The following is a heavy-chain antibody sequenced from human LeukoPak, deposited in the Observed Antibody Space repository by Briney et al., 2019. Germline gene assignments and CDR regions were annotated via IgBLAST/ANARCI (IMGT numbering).Heavy chain of an antibody. CDR1: GGSFSGFY. CDR3: ARTVSRSSGWF. J-gene: IGHJ4*02. V-gene: IGHV4-34*01. CDR2: INHSGST. D-gene: IGHD6-19*01. Sequence: PSETLSLTCAVYGGSFSGFYWSWIRQPPGKGLEWIGEINHSGSTNYNPSLKSRVTISVDTSKNQFSLKLSSVTAADTAVYYCARTVSRSSGWFWGQGTLVTVSS.